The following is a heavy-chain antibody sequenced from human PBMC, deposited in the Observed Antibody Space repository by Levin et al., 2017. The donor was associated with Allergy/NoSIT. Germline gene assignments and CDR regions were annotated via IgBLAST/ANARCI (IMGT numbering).Heavy chain of an antibody. CDR3: AKVVGPTTGYFDY. J-gene: IGHJ4*02. D-gene: IGHD1-26*01. V-gene: IGHV3-23*01. CDR1: GFTFSSFV. Sequence: GESLKISCAASGFTFSSFVMSWVRQAPGKGLEWVSTICAGGDSTYYADSVRDRFTISRDNSKNTLYLQMNSLRAEDTAVYFCAKVVGPTTGYFDYWGQGTLVTVSS. CDR2: ICAGGDST.